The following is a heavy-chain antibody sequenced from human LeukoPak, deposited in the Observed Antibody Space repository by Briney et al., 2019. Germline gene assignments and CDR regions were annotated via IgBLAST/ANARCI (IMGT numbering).Heavy chain of an antibody. CDR1: GFTFSSYS. D-gene: IGHD2-2*01. V-gene: IGHV3-21*01. Sequence: GGSLRLSCAASGFTFSSYSMNWVRQAPGKGLEWISSISSSSSYIYYADSVKGRFTISRDNAKNSLYLQMNSLRAEDTAVYYCARDIVVVPAANDDAFDIWGQGTMVTVSS. CDR3: ARDIVVVPAANDDAFDI. J-gene: IGHJ3*02. CDR2: ISSSSSYI.